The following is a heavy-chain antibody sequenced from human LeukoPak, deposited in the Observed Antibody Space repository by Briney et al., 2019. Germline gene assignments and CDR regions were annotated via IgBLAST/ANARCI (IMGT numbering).Heavy chain of an antibody. CDR3: ARDRLRGVYFDY. CDR2: IYYSGST. J-gene: IGHJ4*02. CDR1: GGSISSYY. D-gene: IGHD3-10*01. V-gene: IGHV4-59*01. Sequence: SETLSLTCTVSGGSISSYYWSWIRQPPGKGLEWIGYIYYSGSTNYNPSLKSRVTISVDTSKNQFSLKLSSVTVADTAVYYCARDRLRGVYFDYWGQGTLVTVSS.